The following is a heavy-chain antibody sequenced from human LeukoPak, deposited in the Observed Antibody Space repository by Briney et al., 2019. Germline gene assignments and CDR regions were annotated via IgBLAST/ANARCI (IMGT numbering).Heavy chain of an antibody. CDR2: SIGSTGNR. CDR1: GFTFNNCG. V-gene: IGHV3-23*01. J-gene: IGHJ4*02. Sequence: GGSLRLSCAASGFTFNNCGMTWVRRAPGKRLEWVASIGSTGNRYYADSVKGRFTISRDNSKNTLFLQMNSLRAEDTATYYCTKVTSTGSCYQSDYWGQGTLVTVSS. CDR3: TKVTSTGSCYQSDY. D-gene: IGHD2-15*01.